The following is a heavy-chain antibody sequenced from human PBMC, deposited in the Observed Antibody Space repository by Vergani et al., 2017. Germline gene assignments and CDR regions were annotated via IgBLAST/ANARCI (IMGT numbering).Heavy chain of an antibody. CDR1: GFTFDDYG. V-gene: IGHV3-20*04. Sequence: EVQLVESGGGVVRPGGSLRLSCAASGFTFDDYGISRVRQAPGKGLELVFGINLNGGSTGYADSVKGRLTISRDNAKNTLYLQMNRLRADDPAVYYCAKDGEGYSYGYRHFDYWGQPTLVTVSS. D-gene: IGHD5-18*01. CDR2: INLNGGST. J-gene: IGHJ4*02. CDR3: AKDGEGYSYGYRHFDY.